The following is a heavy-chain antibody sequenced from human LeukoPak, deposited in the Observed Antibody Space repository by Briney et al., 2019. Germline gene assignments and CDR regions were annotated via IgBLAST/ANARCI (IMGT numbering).Heavy chain of an antibody. CDR2: TYYRSKWFN. J-gene: IGHJ4*02. V-gene: IGHV6-1*01. CDR3: VRGYSSSIDY. Sequence: SQTLSLTCAISGDSVSGNSAAWNWIRQSPSRGIEWLGRTYYRSKWFNDYAVSVKSRITINPDTSKNQFSLQLNSVTPEDTAVYYCVRGYSSSIDYWGQGTLVTVSS. CDR1: GDSVSGNSAA. D-gene: IGHD6-13*01.